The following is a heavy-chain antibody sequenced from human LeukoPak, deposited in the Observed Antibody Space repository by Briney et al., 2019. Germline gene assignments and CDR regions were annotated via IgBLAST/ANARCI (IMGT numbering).Heavy chain of an antibody. J-gene: IGHJ4*02. Sequence: SVKVSCKASGGTFSSYAISWVRQAPGQGLEWMGRIIPILGIANYAQKFRGRVTITADKSTSTAYMELSSLRSEDTAVYYCARAGSSGWYDYWGQGTLVTVSS. V-gene: IGHV1-69*04. CDR3: ARAGSSGWYDY. D-gene: IGHD6-19*01. CDR1: GGTFSSYA. CDR2: IIPILGIA.